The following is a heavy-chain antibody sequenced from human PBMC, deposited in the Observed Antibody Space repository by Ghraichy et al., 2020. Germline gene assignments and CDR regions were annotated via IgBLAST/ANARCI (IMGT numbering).Heavy chain of an antibody. CDR3: AKFVRPWDYFDY. V-gene: IGHV3-23*01. CDR1: GFTFSSYA. Sequence: GGSLRLSCAASGFTFSSYAMSWVRQAPGKGLEWVSAISGSGGSTYYADSVKGRFTISRDTSKNTLYLQMNSLRAEDTALYYCAKFVRPWDYFDYWGQGTLVTVSS. D-gene: IGHD3-10*01. J-gene: IGHJ4*02. CDR2: ISGSGGST.